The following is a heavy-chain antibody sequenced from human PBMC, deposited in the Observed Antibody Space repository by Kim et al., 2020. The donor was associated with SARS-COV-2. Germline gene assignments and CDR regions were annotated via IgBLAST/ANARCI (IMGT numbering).Heavy chain of an antibody. D-gene: IGHD4-17*01. CDR1: GFTFSSYA. CDR2: ISGSCGST. V-gene: IGHV3-23*01. CDR3: AKANPTTGTVDY. Sequence: GGSLRLSCAASGFTFSSYAMSCVRQAPGKGLEGFSAISGSCGSTYYADSVKGRFTISRDNSKNKLYLQMNSLRAEDTAVYYCAKANPTTGTVDYWGQGTLGTVSS. J-gene: IGHJ4*02.